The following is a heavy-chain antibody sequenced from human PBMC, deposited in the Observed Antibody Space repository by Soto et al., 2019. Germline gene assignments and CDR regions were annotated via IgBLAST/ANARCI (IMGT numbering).Heavy chain of an antibody. CDR2: IIPIFGTA. CDR3: ARFGSSGYYPYYYYGIDV. V-gene: IGHV1-69*13. Sequence: GASVKVSCKASGGTFSSYAISWVRQAPGQGLEWMGGIIPIFGTANYAQKFQGRVTITADESTSTAYMALSSLRSEDTAVYYCARFGSSGYYPYYYYGIDVWGQGTTVTVSS. CDR1: GGTFSSYA. D-gene: IGHD3-22*01. J-gene: IGHJ6*02.